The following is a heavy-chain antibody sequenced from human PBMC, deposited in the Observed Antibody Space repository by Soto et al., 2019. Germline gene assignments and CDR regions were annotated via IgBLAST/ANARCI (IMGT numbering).Heavy chain of an antibody. J-gene: IGHJ4*02. CDR3: AISRYCSGGDCTTQSLYYFDY. D-gene: IGHD2-15*01. V-gene: IGHV1-2*02. CDR2: INPNTGGT. Sequence: XSVKVSCKASGYTFTGHHIHWVREAPGQGLEWVGWINPNTGGTNYAQKFQGRVTMTRDTSISTAYMELSRLRSDDTAVYYCAISRYCSGGDCTTQSLYYFDYWGQGTVVTVSS. CDR1: GYTFTGHH.